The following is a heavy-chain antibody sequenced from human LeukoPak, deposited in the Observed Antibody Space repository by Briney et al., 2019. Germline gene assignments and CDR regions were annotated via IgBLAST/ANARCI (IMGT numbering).Heavy chain of an antibody. V-gene: IGHV4-39*07. J-gene: IGHJ4*02. CDR2: IYYSGSI. Sequence: SETLSLTCTVSGGSISSSSNYWGWIRQPPGQGLEWIGSIYYSGSINYNPSLKSRVTISVDPSKNQFSLKLTSVTAADTAVYFCARDAESYASGSYTPFDYWGQGTLVTVSS. CDR3: ARDAESYASGSYTPFDY. D-gene: IGHD3-10*01. CDR1: GGSISSSSNY.